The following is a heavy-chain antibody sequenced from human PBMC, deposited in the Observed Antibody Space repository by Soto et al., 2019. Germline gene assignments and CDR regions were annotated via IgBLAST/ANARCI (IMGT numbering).Heavy chain of an antibody. CDR3: ARSSGWRQVGVYNYGLDV. Sequence: QVQLVESGGGWVKPGESLRLSCIGSGFFLSNNWMTWIRQAPGKGLEWVSYISASGDYTIYADSLKGRFTISRDNARNSLWLQINSLTAGDTAVYYCARSSGWRQVGVYNYGLDVWVQGTTVIVSS. J-gene: IGHJ6*02. CDR1: GFFLSNNW. CDR2: ISASGDYT. V-gene: IGHV3-11*06. D-gene: IGHD2-8*01.